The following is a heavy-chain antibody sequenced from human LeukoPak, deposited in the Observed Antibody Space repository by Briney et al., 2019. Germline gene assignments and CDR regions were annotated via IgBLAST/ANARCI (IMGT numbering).Heavy chain of an antibody. CDR2: IYYSGST. V-gene: IGHV4-61*08. D-gene: IGHD6-13*01. CDR1: GGSISSGGYY. CDR3: ARELAAAGNFDY. J-gene: IGHJ4*02. Sequence: PSETLSLTCTVSGGSISSGGYYWSWIRQPPGKGLEWIGYIYYSGSTNYSPSLKSRVTISVDTSKNQFSLKLSSVTAADTAVYYCARELAAAGNFDYWGQGTLVTVSS.